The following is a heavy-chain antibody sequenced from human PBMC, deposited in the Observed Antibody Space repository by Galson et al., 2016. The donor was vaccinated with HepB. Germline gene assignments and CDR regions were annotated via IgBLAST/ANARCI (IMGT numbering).Heavy chain of an antibody. CDR1: GFTFSTYG. D-gene: IGHD3-9*01. CDR3: ARAPAIYDSMTGYYTGGGFDV. J-gene: IGHJ3*01. Sequence: SLRLSCAASGFTFSTYGMHWVRQAPGKGLEWLAVIWFDGINKYYADSVRGRFTISRDNSKNTLSLQMNSLRAEDTAMYYCARAPAIYDSMTGYYTGGGFDVWGQGTMVTVSS. V-gene: IGHV3-33*01. CDR2: IWFDGINK.